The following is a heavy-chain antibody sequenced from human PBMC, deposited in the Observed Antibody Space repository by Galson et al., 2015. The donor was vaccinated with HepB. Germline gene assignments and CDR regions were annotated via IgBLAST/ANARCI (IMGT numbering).Heavy chain of an antibody. CDR1: GGSISSSSYY. D-gene: IGHD2-15*01. Sequence: TLSLTCTVSGGSISSSSYYWGWIRQPPGKGLEWIGSIYYSGSTYYNPSLKSRVTISVDTSKNQFSLKLSSVTAADTAVYYCARHRPDCSGGSCYGVGHAAFDIWGQGTMVTVSS. CDR2: IYYSGST. V-gene: IGHV4-39*01. J-gene: IGHJ3*02. CDR3: ARHRPDCSGGSCYGVGHAAFDI.